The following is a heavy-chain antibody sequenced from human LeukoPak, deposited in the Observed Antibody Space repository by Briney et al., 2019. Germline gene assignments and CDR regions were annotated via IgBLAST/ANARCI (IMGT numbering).Heavy chain of an antibody. CDR2: IKQDGSEK. J-gene: IGHJ3*02. Sequence: PGGSLRLSCAASGFTFSSYWMSWVRQAPGKGLEWVANIKQDGSEKYYVDSVKGRFTISRDNAKNSLYLQMNSLRAEDTAVYYCAREFWNYDDAFDIWGQGTMVTVSS. CDR1: GFTFSSYW. D-gene: IGHD1-7*01. V-gene: IGHV3-7*01. CDR3: AREFWNYDDAFDI.